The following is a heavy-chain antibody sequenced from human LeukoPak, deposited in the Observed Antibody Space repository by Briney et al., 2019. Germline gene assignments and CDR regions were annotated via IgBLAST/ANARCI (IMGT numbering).Heavy chain of an antibody. J-gene: IGHJ3*02. Sequence: GGSLRLSCAASGFTFSSYSMNWVRQAPGKGLEWVSYISSSSSTIYYADSVKGRFTISRDNAKNSLYLQMNSLRAEDTAVYYCARPPALWFGVFDAFDIWGQGTMVTVSS. D-gene: IGHD3-10*01. CDR3: ARPPALWFGVFDAFDI. CDR2: ISSSSSTI. CDR1: GFTFSSYS. V-gene: IGHV3-48*01.